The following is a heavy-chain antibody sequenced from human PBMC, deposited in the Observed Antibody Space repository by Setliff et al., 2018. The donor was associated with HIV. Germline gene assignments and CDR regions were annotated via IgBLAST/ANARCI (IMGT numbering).Heavy chain of an antibody. V-gene: IGHV1-24*01. CDR1: GYSLTDLS. J-gene: IGHJ1*01. CDR3: ATIRAYYYDSSGQEYFQY. CDR2: FDPEDGET. Sequence: ASVKVSCKVSGYSLTDLSIHWVRQAPGQGLEWMGGFDPEDGETVYAQKLQGRVTMTEDTFTDTAYMELSSLRSEDTAMYYCATIRAYYYDSSGQEYFQYWGHGTLVTSPQ. D-gene: IGHD3-22*01.